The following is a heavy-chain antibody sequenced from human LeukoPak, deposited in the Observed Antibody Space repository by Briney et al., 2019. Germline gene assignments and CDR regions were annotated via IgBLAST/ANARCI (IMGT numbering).Heavy chain of an antibody. CDR1: GGSFSGYY. Sequence: TSETLSLTCAVYGGSFSGYYWSWIRQPPGKGLEWIGEINHSGSTNYNPSLKSRVTISVDTSKNRFSLKLSSVTAADTAVYYCARVVVPAAHNWFDPWGQGTLVTVSS. CDR3: ARVVVPAAHNWFDP. CDR2: INHSGST. D-gene: IGHD2-2*01. J-gene: IGHJ5*02. V-gene: IGHV4-34*01.